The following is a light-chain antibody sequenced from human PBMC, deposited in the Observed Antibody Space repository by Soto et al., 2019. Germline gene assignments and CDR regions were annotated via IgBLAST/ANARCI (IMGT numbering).Light chain of an antibody. CDR2: DAS. V-gene: IGKV1-33*01. CDR3: QQYDNLPFT. CDR1: QDIVHF. Sequence: DIQMPQSPSSLSASVGDRVTITCQASQDIVHFLNWFQHKSGKAPKLLISDASSLETGVPSRFSGSGSGTHFTFTISSLLPEVVATYYCQQYDNLPFTFGPGTKVDVK. J-gene: IGKJ3*01.